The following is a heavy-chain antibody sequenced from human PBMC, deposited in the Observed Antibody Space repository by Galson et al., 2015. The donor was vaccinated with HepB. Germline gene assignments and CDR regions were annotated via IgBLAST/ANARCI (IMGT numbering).Heavy chain of an antibody. Sequence: SVKVSCKASGGTFSSYAISWVRQAPGQGLEWMGGIIPILGIANYAQKFQGRVTITADKSTSTAYMELSSLRSEDTAVYYCARDPMYWNYEGGAYMDVWGKGTTVTVSS. D-gene: IGHD1-7*01. CDR2: IIPILGIA. V-gene: IGHV1-69*10. J-gene: IGHJ6*03. CDR1: GGTFSSYA. CDR3: ARDPMYWNYEGGAYMDV.